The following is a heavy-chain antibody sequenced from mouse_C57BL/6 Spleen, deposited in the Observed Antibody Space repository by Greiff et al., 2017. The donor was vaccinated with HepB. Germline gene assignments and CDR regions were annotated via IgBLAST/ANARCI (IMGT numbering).Heavy chain of an antibody. J-gene: IGHJ4*01. D-gene: IGHD2-2*01. CDR3: ARKRNYGYDEGVMDY. Sequence: QVQLQQSGAELMKPGASVKLSCKATGYTFTGYWIEWVKQRPGHGLEWIGEILPGSGSTNYNEKFKGKATFTADTSSNTAYTQLSSLTTEDSAIYYCARKRNYGYDEGVMDYWGQGTSVTVSS. CDR1: GYTFTGYW. V-gene: IGHV1-9*01. CDR2: ILPGSGST.